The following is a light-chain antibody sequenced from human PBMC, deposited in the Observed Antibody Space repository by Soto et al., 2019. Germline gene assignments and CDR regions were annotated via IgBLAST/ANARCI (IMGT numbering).Light chain of an antibody. CDR1: QGIGRW. Sequence: DIQMTQSPSYVCASVGDRVTITCRASQGIGRWLAWYQQSPGKAPKLLIYDASSLESGVPSRFSGSGSGTEFNLTISSLQPEDFATYFCQQADSFPITFAQGTRLEIK. V-gene: IGKV1D-12*01. CDR2: DAS. CDR3: QQADSFPIT. J-gene: IGKJ5*01.